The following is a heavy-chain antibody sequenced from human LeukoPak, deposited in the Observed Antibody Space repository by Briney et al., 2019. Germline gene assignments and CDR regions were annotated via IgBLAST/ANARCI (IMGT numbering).Heavy chain of an antibody. Sequence: PGGSLRLSCAASGFTVSSNYMSWVRQAPGKGLEWVSVVYSGGSTYYADSVKGRFTISRDNSKNTLYLQMNSLRAEDTAVYYCARDTSGHYDYWGQGTLVTVSS. CDR3: ARDTSGHYDY. CDR1: GFTVSSNY. J-gene: IGHJ4*02. D-gene: IGHD5-12*01. V-gene: IGHV3-53*01. CDR2: VYSGGST.